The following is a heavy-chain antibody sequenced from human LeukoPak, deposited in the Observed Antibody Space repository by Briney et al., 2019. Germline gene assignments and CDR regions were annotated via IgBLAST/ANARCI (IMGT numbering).Heavy chain of an antibody. CDR1: GFTFSTYG. J-gene: IGHJ5*02. V-gene: IGHV3-23*01. Sequence: GGSLRLSCAASGFTFSTYGMSWVRQAPGKGLEWVSAVSGTGTTYYADSVRGRFIISRDNSKNTLYLQMNSLRAGDTAVYYCAKTWFGDLEIRFDPWGQGTLVTVSS. D-gene: IGHD3-10*01. CDR2: VSGTGTT. CDR3: AKTWFGDLEIRFDP.